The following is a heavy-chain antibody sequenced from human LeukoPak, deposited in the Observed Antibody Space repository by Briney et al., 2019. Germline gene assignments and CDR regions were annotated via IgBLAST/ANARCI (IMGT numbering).Heavy chain of an antibody. CDR2: ISASGGST. V-gene: IGHV3-23*01. CDR3: AKAFTVTRVYNCLDP. J-gene: IGHJ5*02. Sequence: GGSLRLSCAASGFTFSSYAMSWVRQAPGKGLECFSGISASGGSTYYADSVKGRFTISRDNSKNTLYLQMNSLRAEDTAVYYCAKAFTVTRVYNCLDPWGQGTLVTVSS. D-gene: IGHD4-17*01. CDR1: GFTFSSYA.